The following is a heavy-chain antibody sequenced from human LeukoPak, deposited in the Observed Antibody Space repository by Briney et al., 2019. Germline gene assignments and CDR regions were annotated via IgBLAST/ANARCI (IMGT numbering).Heavy chain of an antibody. V-gene: IGHV3-73*01. CDR1: GFTFSDSA. CDR2: IRGKGFSDPP. J-gene: IGHJ5*02. D-gene: IGHD3-16*01. CDR3: TVPQSGGNWFDP. Sequence: GGSLRLSCAASGFTFSDSAIHWVRQASGIGLEWVGRIRGKGFSDPPAYAASVKDRFTISRDDSESTAYLQMNSLKAEDTAVYYCTVPQSGGNWFDPWGPGTQVTVSS.